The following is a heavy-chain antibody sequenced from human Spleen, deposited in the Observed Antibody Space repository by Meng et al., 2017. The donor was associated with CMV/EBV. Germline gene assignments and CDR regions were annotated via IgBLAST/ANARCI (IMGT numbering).Heavy chain of an antibody. D-gene: IGHD2-21*02. J-gene: IGHJ4*02. CDR3: ARIERRRILKYCGSDCSTTDY. V-gene: IGHV4-4*02. CDR1: SGSL. CDR2: IYHSGST. Sequence: SGSLWTWGRQVPGKGREWIGEIYHSGSTNYKPSIKSRVTISVDKFKNQFSLKLGSVTAADTAVYYCARIERRRILKYCGSDCSTTDYWGQGALVTVSS.